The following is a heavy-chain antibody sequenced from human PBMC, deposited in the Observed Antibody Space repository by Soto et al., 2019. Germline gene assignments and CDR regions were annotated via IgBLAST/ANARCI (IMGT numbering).Heavy chain of an antibody. CDR2: IYYSGST. Sequence: SETLSLTCTVSGGSISSYYWSWIRQPPGKGLEWIGYIYYSGSTNYNPSLKSRVTISVDTSKNQFSLKLSSVTAADTAVYYCARDIGYGNPYDAFDIWGQGTMVTVSS. J-gene: IGHJ3*02. V-gene: IGHV4-59*01. D-gene: IGHD6-13*01. CDR1: GGSISSYY. CDR3: ARDIGYGNPYDAFDI.